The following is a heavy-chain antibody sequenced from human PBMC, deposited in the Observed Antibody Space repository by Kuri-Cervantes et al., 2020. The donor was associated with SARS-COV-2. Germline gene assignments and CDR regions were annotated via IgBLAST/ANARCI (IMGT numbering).Heavy chain of an antibody. J-gene: IGHJ6*02. Sequence: GGSLRLSCAASGFTFSNYDLHWVRQAPGKGLEYVSAISNNGDSTYYAASVKGRFTVSRDNSKNTLYLQMSSLRVEDTAVYYCARDRIAASFMDVWGQGTTVTVSS. V-gene: IGHV3-64D*08. D-gene: IGHD6-13*01. CDR1: GFTFSNYD. CDR3: ARDRIAASFMDV. CDR2: ISNNGDST.